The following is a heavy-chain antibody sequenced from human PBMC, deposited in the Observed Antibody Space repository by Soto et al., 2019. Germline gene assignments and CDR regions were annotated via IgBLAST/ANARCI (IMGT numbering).Heavy chain of an antibody. CDR2: TRGQADGGTA. D-gene: IGHD2-21*02. V-gene: IGHV3-15*07. Sequence: EVQLVESGGGLLKPGGSLRLSCTASEFTFNNAWMNWVRQSPGKGLGWVCRTRGQADGGTAEYGAPGKVRFTISRDDSTMTVYLRMNRLETEAVAVYDCTTDHDALGMTAPTGPFYMWGEGTMVTVSS. CDR3: TTDHDALGMTAPTGPFYM. CDR1: EFTFNNAW. J-gene: IGHJ3*02.